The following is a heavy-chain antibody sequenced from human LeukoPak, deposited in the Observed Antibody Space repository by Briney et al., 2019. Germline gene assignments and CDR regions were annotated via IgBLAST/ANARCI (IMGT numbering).Heavy chain of an antibody. Sequence: KPSETLSLTCTVSGGPISSSSYYWGWIRQPPGKGLEWIGSIYYSGSTYYNPSLKSRVTISVDTSKNQFSLKLSSVTAADTAVYYCARGSGCSGGSCYFLYWGQGTLVTVSS. CDR1: GGPISSSSYY. CDR2: IYYSGST. V-gene: IGHV4-39*07. D-gene: IGHD2-15*01. CDR3: ARGSGCSGGSCYFLY. J-gene: IGHJ4*02.